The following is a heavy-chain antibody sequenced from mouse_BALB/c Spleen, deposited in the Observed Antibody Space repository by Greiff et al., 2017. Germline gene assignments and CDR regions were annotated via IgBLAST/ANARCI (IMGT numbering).Heavy chain of an antibody. V-gene: IGHV1-4*01. CDR1: GYTFTSYT. D-gene: IGHD2-1*01. CDR2: INPSSGYT. CDR3: ARSMGNHLHYAMDY. J-gene: IGHJ4*01. Sequence: VQLQQSGAELARPGASVKMSCKASGYTFTSYTMHWVKQRPGQGLEWIGYINPSSGYTNYNQKFKDKATLTADKSSSTAYMQLSSLTSEDSAVYYCARSMGNHLHYAMDYWGQGTSVTVSS.